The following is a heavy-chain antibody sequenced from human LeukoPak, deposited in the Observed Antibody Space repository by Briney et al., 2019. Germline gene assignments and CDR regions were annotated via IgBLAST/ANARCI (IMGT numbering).Heavy chain of an antibody. D-gene: IGHD6-19*01. CDR3: AKDRYSSGPGAFDC. J-gene: IGHJ4*02. CDR2: ISGSGGST. Sequence: GGSLRLSCAPSGFTFSSFAMNWVRQAPGKGLEWVSAISGSGGSTYYADSVKGRLTISRDNSKNTLYLQMNSLRAEDTAVYYCAKDRYSSGPGAFDCWGQGTLVTVSS. CDR1: GFTFSSFA. V-gene: IGHV3-23*01.